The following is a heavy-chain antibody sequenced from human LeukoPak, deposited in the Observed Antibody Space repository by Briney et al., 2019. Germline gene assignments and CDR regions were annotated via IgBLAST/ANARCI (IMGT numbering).Heavy chain of an antibody. V-gene: IGHV3-30-3*01. CDR1: GFTFSSYA. D-gene: IGHD1-1*01. J-gene: IGHJ4*02. CDR3: ARDNPATGDDFDY. Sequence: GGSLRLSCAASGFTFSSYAMHWDRQAPGKGLEWVAVISYDGSNKYYADSVKGRFTISRDNSKNTLYLQMNSLRAEDTAVYYCARDNPATGDDFDYWGQGTLVTVSS. CDR2: ISYDGSNK.